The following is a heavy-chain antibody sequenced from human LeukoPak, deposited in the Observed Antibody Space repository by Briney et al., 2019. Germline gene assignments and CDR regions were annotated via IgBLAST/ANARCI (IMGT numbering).Heavy chain of an antibody. V-gene: IGHV1-18*04. Sequence: ASVKVSCKTSGYTFNVNYIHWVRQAPGQGLEWMGWISAYNGNTNYAQKLQGRVTMTTDTSTSTAYMELRGLGSDDTAVYYCARPPRRDLHCSSTSCSTYYFDYWGQGTLVTVSS. CDR1: GYTFNVNY. D-gene: IGHD2-2*02. CDR3: ARPPRRDLHCSSTSCSTYYFDY. CDR2: ISAYNGNT. J-gene: IGHJ4*02.